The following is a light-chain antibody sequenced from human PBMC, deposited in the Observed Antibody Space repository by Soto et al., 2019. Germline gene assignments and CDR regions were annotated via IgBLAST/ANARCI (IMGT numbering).Light chain of an antibody. J-gene: IGLJ1*01. CDR1: SSDVGGYNY. Sequence: QSVLTQPASVSGSPGQSITISCTGTSSDVGGYNYVSWYQQHPGKAPKLMIYDVSNRPSGVSNRFSGSKSGNTASLTFSGLQAEDEADYYCSSYTSSSTLGVFGTGTKV. V-gene: IGLV2-14*01. CDR3: SSYTSSSTLGV. CDR2: DVS.